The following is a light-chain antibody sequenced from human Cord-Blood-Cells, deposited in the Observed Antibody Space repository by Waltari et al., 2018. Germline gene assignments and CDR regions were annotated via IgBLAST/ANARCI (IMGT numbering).Light chain of an antibody. V-gene: IGKV3-11*01. CDR3: QQRSNWPPFT. J-gene: IGKJ3*01. Sequence: ELVLTQSPATLSLSPGERATLSCRASQSVSSYLAWYQQKPGQAPRLLIYDASNRATGIPARFSGSGSGTDFTLTISILEPEDFAVYSCQQRSNWPPFTFGPGTKVDIK. CDR2: DAS. CDR1: QSVSSY.